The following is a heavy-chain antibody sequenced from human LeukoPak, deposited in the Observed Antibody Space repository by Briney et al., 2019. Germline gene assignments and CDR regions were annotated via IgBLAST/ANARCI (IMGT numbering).Heavy chain of an antibody. CDR3: AKGRFGDS. CDR1: GFTFSSHE. CDR2: ISSSGNTI. Sequence: GGSLRLSCAASGFTFSSHEMNWVRQAPGKGLEWISYISSSGNTIYYADSVKGRFTISRDNAKRSLYLQMDSLRDEDTAVYYCAKGRFGDSWGQGTLVTVSS. J-gene: IGHJ4*02. V-gene: IGHV3-48*03. D-gene: IGHD3-16*01.